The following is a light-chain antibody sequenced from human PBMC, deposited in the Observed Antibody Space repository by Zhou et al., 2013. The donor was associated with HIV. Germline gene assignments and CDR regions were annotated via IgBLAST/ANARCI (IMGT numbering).Light chain of an antibody. CDR1: SSDVGGYNY. Sequence: QSALTQPASVSGSPGQSITISCTGTSSDVGGYNYVSWYQQHPGKAPKLMIYDVSNRPSGVSNRFSGSKSGNTASLTVSGLQLEDEADYYCSSYVFRDIVIFGGGTRLTVL. CDR2: DVS. V-gene: IGLV2-14*03. CDR3: SSYVFRDIVI. J-gene: IGLJ2*01.